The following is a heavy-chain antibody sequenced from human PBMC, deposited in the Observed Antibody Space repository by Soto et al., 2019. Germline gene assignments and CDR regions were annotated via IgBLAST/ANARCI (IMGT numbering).Heavy chain of an antibody. D-gene: IGHD2-15*01. CDR2: IIPILGIA. J-gene: IGHJ4*02. V-gene: IGHV1-69*04. Sequence: ASVKVSCKASGGTFSSYAISWVRQAPGQGLEWMGRIIPILGIANYAQKFQGRVTITADKSTSTAYMELSSLRSEDTGVDYWAMGCCLGYCSGGSCYYYDYWGQGTLVTVSS. CDR3: AMGCCLGYCSGGSCYYYDY. CDR1: GGTFSSYA.